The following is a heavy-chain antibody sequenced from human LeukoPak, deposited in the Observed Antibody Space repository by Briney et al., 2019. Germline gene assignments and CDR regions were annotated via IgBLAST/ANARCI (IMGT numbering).Heavy chain of an antibody. CDR3: ARTSNYDILTGLYYFDY. J-gene: IGHJ4*02. V-gene: IGHV4-31*03. D-gene: IGHD3-9*01. Sequence: SETLPLTCTVSRGSVSSGGYYWSWIRQHPGKGLEWIGYIYYSGSTYYTPSLKSRVTISVDTSKNQFSLKLSSVTAADTAVYYCARTSNYDILTGLYYFDYWGQGTLVTVSS. CDR1: RGSVSSGGYY. CDR2: IYYSGST.